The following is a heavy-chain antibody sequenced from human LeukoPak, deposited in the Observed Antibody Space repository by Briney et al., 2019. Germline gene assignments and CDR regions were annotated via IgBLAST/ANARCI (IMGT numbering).Heavy chain of an antibody. V-gene: IGHV3-53*05. D-gene: IGHD2-15*01. J-gene: IGHJ4*02. CDR3: AKTTSVVVVAAAFDY. Sequence: GGSLRLSCAASEFSVGSNYMTWVRQAPGKGLEWVSLIYSGGSTYYADSVKGRFTISRDNAKNSLYLQMNSPRAEDTALYYCAKTTSVVVVAAAFDYWGQGTLVTVSS. CDR2: IYSGGST. CDR1: EFSVGSNY.